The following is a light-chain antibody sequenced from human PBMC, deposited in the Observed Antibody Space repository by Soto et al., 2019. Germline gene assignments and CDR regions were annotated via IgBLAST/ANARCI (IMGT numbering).Light chain of an antibody. J-gene: IGKJ1*01. CDR3: QQYDSYRT. V-gene: IGKV1-5*01. CDR2: DVS. Sequence: DLQMTQSPSTLSASVGDRVTITCRPSQNISTWLAWYQQKSGKAPKLLIYDVSNLESGVPSRFSGSGSGTEFSLTIRGLQPDDFATYYCQQYDSYRTFGQGTTVEVK. CDR1: QNISTW.